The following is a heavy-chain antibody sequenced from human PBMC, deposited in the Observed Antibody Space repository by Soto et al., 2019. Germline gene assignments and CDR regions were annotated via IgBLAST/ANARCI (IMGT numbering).Heavy chain of an antibody. J-gene: IGHJ4*02. Sequence: GWSLRLSCAASGFAFSNYAMGWVRQAPGKGLEWVSSISTSIDATYYADSVKGRFTISRDDSKNTLYLQMNSLRAEDSAVYYCAKDRTGAARNLDYWGQGTQVTVSS. CDR2: ISTSIDAT. D-gene: IGHD6-6*01. V-gene: IGHV3-23*01. CDR1: GFAFSNYA. CDR3: AKDRTGAARNLDY.